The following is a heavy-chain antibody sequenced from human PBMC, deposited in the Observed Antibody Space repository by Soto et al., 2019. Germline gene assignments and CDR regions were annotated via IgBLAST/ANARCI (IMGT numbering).Heavy chain of an antibody. CDR2: IYPGDSDT. CDR3: ARGSSRAGKYYYYYGMDG. J-gene: IGHJ6*02. V-gene: IGHV5-51*01. D-gene: IGHD6-13*01. Sequence: PGESLKISCKGSGYSSTSYWIGWVRQMPGKGLEWMGIIYPGDSDTRYSPSFQGQVTISADKSISTAYLQWSSLKASDTAMYYCARGSSRAGKYYYYYGMDGRGQRTTVTVSS. CDR1: GYSSTSYW.